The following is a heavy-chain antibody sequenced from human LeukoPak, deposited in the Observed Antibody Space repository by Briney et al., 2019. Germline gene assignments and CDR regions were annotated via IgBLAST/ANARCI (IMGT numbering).Heavy chain of an antibody. D-gene: IGHD3-10*01. V-gene: IGHV1-69*04. J-gene: IGHJ4*02. Sequence: GASVKVSCKASGGTFSSYAISWVRQAPGQGLEWMGRIIPILGIANYAQKFQGRVTITADKSTSTAYMELSSLRSEDTAVYYCARGLVRGVRIPGYWGQGTLVTVSS. CDR2: IIPILGIA. CDR1: GGTFSSYA. CDR3: ARGLVRGVRIPGY.